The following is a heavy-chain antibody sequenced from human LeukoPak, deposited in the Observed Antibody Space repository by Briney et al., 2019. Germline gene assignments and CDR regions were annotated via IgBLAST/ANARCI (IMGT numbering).Heavy chain of an antibody. J-gene: IGHJ6*02. V-gene: IGHV3-23*01. Sequence: GGSLRLSCAASGFTFNIAWMNWVRQAPGKGLEWVSAISGSGGSTYYADSVKGRFTISRDNSKNTLYLQMNSLRAEDTAVYYCAKDPAYSSGWYEYYYYGMDVWGQGTTVTVSS. CDR2: ISGSGGST. D-gene: IGHD6-19*01. CDR1: GFTFNIAW. CDR3: AKDPAYSSGWYEYYYYGMDV.